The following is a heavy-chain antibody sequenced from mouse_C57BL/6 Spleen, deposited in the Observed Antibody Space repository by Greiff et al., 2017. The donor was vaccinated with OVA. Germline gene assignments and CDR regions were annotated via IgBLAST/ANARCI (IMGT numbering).Heavy chain of an antibody. V-gene: IGHV1-80*01. D-gene: IGHD1-1*01. CDR3: AREAYYYGSRHWYFEV. Sequence: VQRVESGAELVKPGASVKISCKASGYAFSSYWMNWVKQRPGKGLEWIGQIYPGDGDTNYNGKFKGKATLTADKSTSTAYMQLSSLTSEDSAVYFCAREAYYYGSRHWYFEVWGTGTTVTVSS. J-gene: IGHJ1*03. CDR1: GYAFSSYW. CDR2: IYPGDGDT.